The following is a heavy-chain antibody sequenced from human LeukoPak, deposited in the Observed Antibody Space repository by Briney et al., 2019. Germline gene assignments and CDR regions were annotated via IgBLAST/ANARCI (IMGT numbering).Heavy chain of an antibody. D-gene: IGHD1-26*01. CDR2: IYYSGST. Sequence: PSETLSLTCTVSGGSISSYYWSRIRQPPGKGLEWIGYIYYSGSTNYNPSLKSRVTISVDTSKNQFSPKLSSVTAADTAVYYCARGGSYSASDYWGQGTLVTVSS. CDR1: GGSISSYY. J-gene: IGHJ4*02. V-gene: IGHV4-59*01. CDR3: ARGGSYSASDY.